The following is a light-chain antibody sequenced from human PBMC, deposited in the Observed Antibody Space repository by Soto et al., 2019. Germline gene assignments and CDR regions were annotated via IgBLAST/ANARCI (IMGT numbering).Light chain of an antibody. V-gene: IGLV1-40*01. Sequence: QAVVTQPPSVSGAPGQRVTISCTGSSYNIGAGYGVHWYQQLPGPAPKLLIYGNTNRPSGVPDRISGSQSGTSASLAITGLQAEDEADYYCQTADTSLSVVFGGGTQLTVL. CDR2: GNT. J-gene: IGLJ2*01. CDR1: SYNIGAGYG. CDR3: QTADTSLSVV.